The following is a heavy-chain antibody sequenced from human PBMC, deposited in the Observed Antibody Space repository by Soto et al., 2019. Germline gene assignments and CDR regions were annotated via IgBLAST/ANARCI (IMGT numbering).Heavy chain of an antibody. CDR1: GGSISSYY. V-gene: IGHV4-59*01. CDR2: IYYSGST. D-gene: IGHD2-8*02. CDR3: ARADLSWWLVEY. J-gene: IGHJ4*02. Sequence: SETLSLTCTVSGGSISSYYWSWIRQPPGKGLEWIGYIYYSGSTNYNPSLKSRVTISVDTSKNQFSLKLSSVTAADTAVYYCARADLSWWLVEYWGQGTLATVSS.